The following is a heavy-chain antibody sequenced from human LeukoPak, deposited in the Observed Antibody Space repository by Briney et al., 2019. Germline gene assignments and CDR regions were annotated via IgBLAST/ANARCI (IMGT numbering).Heavy chain of an antibody. J-gene: IGHJ4*01. CDR3: ARGVVAAAYTWDY. D-gene: IGHD6-13*01. CDR2: IYTSGST. V-gene: IGHV4-4*07. Sequence: SETLSLTCTVSGGSISSFYWSWIRQPAGKGLEWIGRIYTSGSTNYNPSLKSRVTMSVDTSKHEFSLKLRSVTAAHTAVYYCARGVVAAAYTWDYWGHRTLCTVSP. CDR1: GGSISSFY.